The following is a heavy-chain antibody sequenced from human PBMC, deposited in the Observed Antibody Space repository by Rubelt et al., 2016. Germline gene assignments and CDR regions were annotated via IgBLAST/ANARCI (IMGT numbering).Heavy chain of an antibody. Sequence: QLQLQESGPGLVKPSETLSLTCTVSGDSISRTSSYWGWIRQPPGEELEWIGSIYYTGSTYYNPSLENRVTISVDTSKNQFSLKLTSVTAADTAVYYCARSMIIVPTGSFDVWGQGTMLTVSS. CDR3: ARSMIIVPTGSFDV. CDR2: IYYTGST. D-gene: IGHD2/OR15-2a*01. CDR1: GDSISRTSSY. J-gene: IGHJ3*01. V-gene: IGHV4-39*07.